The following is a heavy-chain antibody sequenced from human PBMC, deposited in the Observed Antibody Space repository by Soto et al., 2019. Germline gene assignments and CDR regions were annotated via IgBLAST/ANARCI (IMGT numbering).Heavy chain of an antibody. V-gene: IGHV3-21*01. D-gene: IGHD2-15*01. CDR1: GFTFSSFG. CDR2: ISSSSSYI. J-gene: IGHJ4*02. Sequence: EVQLVESGGGLVKPGGSLRLSCAASGFTFSSFGMSWVRQAPGKGLEWVSSISSSSSYIYYADSVKGRFTISRDNAKNSMYLQMNSLRAEDTAVYYCARDSIFERDCSGGSCYSGGWGQGTLVTVSS. CDR3: ARDSIFERDCSGGSCYSGG.